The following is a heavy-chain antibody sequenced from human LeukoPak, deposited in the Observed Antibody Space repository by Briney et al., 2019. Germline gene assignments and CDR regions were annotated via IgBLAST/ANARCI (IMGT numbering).Heavy chain of an antibody. CDR2: IWYDGSNK. CDR3: ARDRQWLPGDY. Sequence: PGGSLRLSCAASGFTFSSYGMHWVRQAPGKGLEWVAVIWYDGSNKYYADSVRGRFTISRDNSKNTLYLQMNSLRAEDTAVYYCARDRQWLPGDYWGQGTLVTVSS. J-gene: IGHJ4*02. D-gene: IGHD6-19*01. CDR1: GFTFSSYG. V-gene: IGHV3-33*01.